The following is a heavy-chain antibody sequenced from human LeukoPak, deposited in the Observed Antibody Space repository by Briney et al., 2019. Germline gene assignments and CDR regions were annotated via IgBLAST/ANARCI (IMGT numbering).Heavy chain of an antibody. CDR3: ASSITVTITYFDY. CDR1: GYTFTGYY. J-gene: IGHJ4*02. V-gene: IGHV1-2*02. Sequence: ASVKVSCKASGYTFTGYYMHWVRQAPGQGLEWMGWINPNSGGTNYAQKFQGRVTMTRDTSISTAYMELSRLRSDDTAVYYCASSITVTITYFDYWGQGTPVTVSS. CDR2: INPNSGGT. D-gene: IGHD4-17*01.